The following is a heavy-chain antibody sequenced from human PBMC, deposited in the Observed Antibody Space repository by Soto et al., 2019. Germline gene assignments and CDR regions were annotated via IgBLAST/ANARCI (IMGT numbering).Heavy chain of an antibody. Sequence: GGSLRLSCTASGFTFGDYAMSWFLQAPWKGLEWVGFIRSKAYGGTTQYAASVKGRFTTSRDDSKSIAYLQMNSLKTEDTAVYYCTTNYYDRSGYDNWFDPGGQGTLVTVSS. CDR3: TTNYYDRSGYDNWFDP. J-gene: IGHJ5*02. CDR2: IRSKAYGGTT. D-gene: IGHD3-22*01. V-gene: IGHV3-49*03. CDR1: GFTFGDYA.